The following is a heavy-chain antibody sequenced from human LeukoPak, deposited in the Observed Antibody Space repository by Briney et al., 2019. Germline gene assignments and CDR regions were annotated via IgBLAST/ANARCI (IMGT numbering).Heavy chain of an antibody. CDR3: AKVRYSSSWTDYMDV. V-gene: IGHV3-23*01. CDR2: ISGSAGST. Sequence: GGSLRLSCAASGFTFRTYGMNWVRQAPGKGLEWVSVISGSAGSTYYADSVKGRFTISRDNSKNTVYLQMNSLRAEDTAVYYCAKVRYSSSWTDYMDVWGKGTTVTVSS. J-gene: IGHJ6*03. CDR1: GFTFRTYG. D-gene: IGHD6-13*01.